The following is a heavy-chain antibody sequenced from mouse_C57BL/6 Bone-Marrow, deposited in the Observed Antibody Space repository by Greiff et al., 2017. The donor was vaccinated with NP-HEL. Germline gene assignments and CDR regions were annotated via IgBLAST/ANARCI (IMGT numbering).Heavy chain of an antibody. Sequence: QVQLQQPGAELVRPGTSVKLSCKASGYTFTSYWMHWVKQRPGQGLEWIGVIDPSDSYTNYNQKFKGKATLTVDTSSSTAYMQLSSLTSEDSAVYYCARCTTVDYWGQGTTLTVSS. CDR3: ARCTTVDY. CDR2: IDPSDSYT. V-gene: IGHV1-59*01. CDR1: GYTFTSYW. D-gene: IGHD1-1*01. J-gene: IGHJ2*01.